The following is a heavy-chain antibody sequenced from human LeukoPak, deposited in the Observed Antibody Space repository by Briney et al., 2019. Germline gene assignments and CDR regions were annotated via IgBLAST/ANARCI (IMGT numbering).Heavy chain of an antibody. CDR2: ISWNSGSI. CDR3: MPEVWELQGASDI. D-gene: IGHD1-26*01. V-gene: IGHV3-9*01. CDR1: GFTFRIYA. Sequence: PGGSLRLSCAASGFTFRIYAMHWVRQAPGKGLGWVSGISWNSGSIGYADSVKGRFTISRDNAKNSLFLQMNRVRAEDTAVYYCMPEVWELQGASDIWGQGTMVTVSS. J-gene: IGHJ3*02.